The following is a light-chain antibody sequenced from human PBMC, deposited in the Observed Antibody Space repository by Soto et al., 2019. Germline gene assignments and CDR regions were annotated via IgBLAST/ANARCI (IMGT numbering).Light chain of an antibody. J-gene: IGKJ2*01. CDR3: QQRVYWPPTYT. Sequence: EVVLTQSPATLSLSPGEGATLSCRASQSFTSYLAWYQQKPGQAPRLLIYDVSNRATGIPARFSGSGSGTDFTLTISSLEPEDSAVYCCQQRVYWPPTYTFGQGTKLEIK. V-gene: IGKV3-11*01. CDR2: DVS. CDR1: QSFTSY.